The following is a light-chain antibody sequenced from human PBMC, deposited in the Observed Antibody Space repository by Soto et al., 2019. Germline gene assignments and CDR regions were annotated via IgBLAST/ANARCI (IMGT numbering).Light chain of an antibody. Sequence: DIQMTQSPSSLSASVGDRVTITCRASQSISSYLNWYQQKPGKAPKLLIYAASSLQSGVPSRFSGSGSGTDFALTISSLQPEDFATYYCQVSDATWKFGQGTKVDIK. J-gene: IGKJ1*01. CDR2: AAS. V-gene: IGKV1-39*01. CDR3: QVSDATWK. CDR1: QSISSY.